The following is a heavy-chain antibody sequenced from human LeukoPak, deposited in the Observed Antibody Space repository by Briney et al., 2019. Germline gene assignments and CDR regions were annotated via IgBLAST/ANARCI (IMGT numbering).Heavy chain of an antibody. J-gene: IGHJ4*02. D-gene: IGHD3-10*01. Sequence: GGSLRLSCAASGFIFNNYWMSWVRQAPGKGLEWVANIKQDGGEKYYVDSVKGRFTISRDNAKNSLYLQMNSLRAEDTAVYYCARDHITMVRGVIITPNYFDYWGQGTLVTVSS. CDR3: ARDHITMVRGVIITPNYFDY. CDR1: GFIFNNYW. CDR2: IKQDGGEK. V-gene: IGHV3-7*01.